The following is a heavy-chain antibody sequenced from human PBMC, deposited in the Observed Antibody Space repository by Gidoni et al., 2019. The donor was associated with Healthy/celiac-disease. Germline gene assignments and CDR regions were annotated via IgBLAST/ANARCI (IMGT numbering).Heavy chain of an antibody. Sequence: QVQLVQSGAEVKKPGSSVKVSCKASGGTFSSYAISWVRQAPGQGLEWMGGIIPIFGTANYAQKFQGRVTITADESTSTAYMELSSLRSEDTAVYYCARGEVNWNDELSLHLNWFDPWGQGTLVTVSS. D-gene: IGHD1-1*01. CDR1: GGTFSSYA. CDR3: ARGEVNWNDELSLHLNWFDP. CDR2: IIPIFGTA. J-gene: IGHJ5*02. V-gene: IGHV1-69*01.